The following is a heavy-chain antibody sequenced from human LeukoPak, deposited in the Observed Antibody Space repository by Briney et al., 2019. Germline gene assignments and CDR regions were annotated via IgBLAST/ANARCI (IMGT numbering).Heavy chain of an antibody. D-gene: IGHD1-26*01. J-gene: IGHJ4*02. CDR1: GYSFTSYW. CDR3: ARQNSGSYYGDFDY. Sequence: GESLKISCKGSGYSFTSYWIGWVRQMPGKGLEWMGIIYPGDSDTRYSPSFQGQVTIPADKSISPGYLQWSSLKASDTAMYYCARQNSGSYYGDFDYWGQGTLVTVSS. CDR2: IYPGDSDT. V-gene: IGHV5-51*01.